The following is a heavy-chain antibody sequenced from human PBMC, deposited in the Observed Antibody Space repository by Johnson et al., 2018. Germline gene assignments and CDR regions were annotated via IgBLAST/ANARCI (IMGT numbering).Heavy chain of an antibody. CDR1: GGTFSSYT. CDR3: ARGGAIRPGGYDRDV. V-gene: IGHV1-69*09. Sequence: VQLVESGAEVKKPGSSVKVSCKASGGTFSSYTISWVRQAPGQGLEWMGRIIPILGIANYAQKFQGRVTITADKSTSKAYRELSSRRSADTAVYYCARGGAIRPGGYDRDVWGKGTTFTVSS. J-gene: IGHJ6*03. D-gene: IGHD2-15*01. CDR2: IIPILGIA.